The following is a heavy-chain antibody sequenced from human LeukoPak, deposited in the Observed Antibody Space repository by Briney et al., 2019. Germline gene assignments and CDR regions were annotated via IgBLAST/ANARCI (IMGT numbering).Heavy chain of an antibody. D-gene: IGHD3-10*01. CDR2: TYYTGSP. V-gene: IGHV4-39*01. Sequence: KPSETLSLTCTVSGGSINSNSYYWDWIRQPPGKGLEWIGTTYYTGSPNYNPSLKSRVTISVDTSKNRFSLRLNSVTAADMAVYYCARHRPTGGAGSYYRSFDYWGQGTLVTVSS. CDR3: ARHRPTGGAGSYYRSFDY. J-gene: IGHJ4*02. CDR1: GGSINSNSYY.